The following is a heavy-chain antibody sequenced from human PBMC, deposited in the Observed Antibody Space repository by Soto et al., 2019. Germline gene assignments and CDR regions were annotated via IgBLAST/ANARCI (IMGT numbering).Heavy chain of an antibody. V-gene: IGHV3-23*01. Sequence: PGGSLRLSCAASGFTFSSYAMSWVRQAPGKGLEWVSAISGSGGSTYYADSVKGRFTISRDNSKNTLYLQMNSLRAEDTAVYYCAKYRYKEMGIYYHFDYWGQGTLVTVSS. CDR3: AKYRYKEMGIYYHFDY. D-gene: IGHD5-12*01. CDR2: ISGSGGST. CDR1: GFTFSSYA. J-gene: IGHJ4*02.